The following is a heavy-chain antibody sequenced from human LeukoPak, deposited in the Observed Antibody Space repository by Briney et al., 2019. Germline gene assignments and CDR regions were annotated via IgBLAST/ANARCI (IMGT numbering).Heavy chain of an antibody. CDR2: ISSSSSYI. Sequence: PGGSLRLSCAASGLSFSSYSMNWVRQAPGKGLEWVSSISSSSSYIYYVDSVKGRFNISRDNAKNSLYLQMNSLRAEDTAVYYCARDRLLEDRDYSSYYYMDVWGKGTTVTVSS. V-gene: IGHV3-21*01. CDR1: GLSFSSYS. D-gene: IGHD1-1*01. J-gene: IGHJ6*03. CDR3: ARDRLLEDRDYSSYYYMDV.